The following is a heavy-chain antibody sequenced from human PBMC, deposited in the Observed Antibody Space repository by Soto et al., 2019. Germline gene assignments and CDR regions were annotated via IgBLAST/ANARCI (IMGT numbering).Heavy chain of an antibody. D-gene: IGHD2-2*01. V-gene: IGHV1-18*01. CDR3: ARAGWFVVVPAATPEWFDP. Sequence: ASVKVSCKASGYTFTSYGISWVRQAPGQGLEWMGWISAYNGNTNYAQKLQGRVTMTTDTSTSTAYMELRSLRSDDTAVYYCARAGWFVVVPAATPEWFDPWGQGTLVTVSS. CDR1: GYTFTSYG. CDR2: ISAYNGNT. J-gene: IGHJ5*02.